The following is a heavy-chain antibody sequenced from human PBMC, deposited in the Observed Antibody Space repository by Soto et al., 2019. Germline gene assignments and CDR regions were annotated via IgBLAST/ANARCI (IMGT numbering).Heavy chain of an antibody. Sequence: VKVSCKASGGTFSSYAISWVRQAPGQGLEWMGGIIPIFGTANYAQKFQGRVTITADKSTSTAYMELSSLRSEDTAVYYCARVIVVVPAAPLYWYFDLWGRGTLVTVSS. V-gene: IGHV1-69*13. CDR3: ARVIVVVPAAPLYWYFDL. D-gene: IGHD2-2*01. CDR2: IIPIFGTA. J-gene: IGHJ2*01. CDR1: GGTFSSYA.